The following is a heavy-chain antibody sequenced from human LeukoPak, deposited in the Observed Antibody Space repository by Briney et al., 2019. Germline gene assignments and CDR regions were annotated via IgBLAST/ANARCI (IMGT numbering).Heavy chain of an antibody. CDR2: IYPRDSGT. D-gene: IGHD6-25*01. J-gene: IGHJ4*02. CDR1: GYKFTNYW. V-gene: IGHV5-51*01. CDR3: ARLLAAPYYINF. Sequence: GESLKISCKGSGYKFTNYWIAWVRQMPGQGLEWLGIIYPRDSGTRYSPSFQGQVSISVDTSIDTAYLQWSSVKASDTAMYYCARLLAAPYYINFWGQGTLVTVSS.